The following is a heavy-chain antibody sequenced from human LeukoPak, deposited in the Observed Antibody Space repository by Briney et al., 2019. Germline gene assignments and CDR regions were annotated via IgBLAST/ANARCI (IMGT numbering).Heavy chain of an antibody. D-gene: IGHD3-22*01. Sequence: GGSLRLSCAAPGFTFSSYAMHWVRQAPGKGLEWVAVISYDGSNKYYADSVKGRFTISRDNSKNTLYLQMNGLRAEDTAVYYCASPYYDSSGLFDYWGQGTLVTVSS. CDR3: ASPYYDSSGLFDY. CDR1: GFTFSSYA. V-gene: IGHV3-30-3*01. CDR2: ISYDGSNK. J-gene: IGHJ4*02.